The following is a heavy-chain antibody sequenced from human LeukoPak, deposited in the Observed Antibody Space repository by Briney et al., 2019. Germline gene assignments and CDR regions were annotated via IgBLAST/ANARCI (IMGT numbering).Heavy chain of an antibody. J-gene: IGHJ5*02. CDR3: ARGAVGVVVPAAQARFDP. CDR1: GFTFSSYS. D-gene: IGHD2-2*01. V-gene: IGHV3-21*01. CDR2: ISSSSSYR. Sequence: PGGSLRLSRAASGFTFSSYSMNWVRQAPGKGLEWVSSISSSSSYRYYADSVKGRFAISRDNAKSSLYLQMNSLRAEDTAVYYCARGAVGVVVPAAQARFDPWGQGTLVTVSS.